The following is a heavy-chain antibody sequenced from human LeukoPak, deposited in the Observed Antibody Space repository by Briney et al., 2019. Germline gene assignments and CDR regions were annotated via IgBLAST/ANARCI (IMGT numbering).Heavy chain of an antibody. V-gene: IGHV3-30-3*01. Sequence: GGSLRLSCAASGFTVSANYMSWVRQAPGKGLEWVAVISYDGSNKYYADSVKGRFTISRDNSKNTLYLQMNSLRAEDTAVYYCAREFRGWFDPGAREPWSPSPQ. CDR1: GFTVSANY. CDR2: ISYDGSNK. J-gene: IGHJ5*02. CDR3: AREFRGWFDP.